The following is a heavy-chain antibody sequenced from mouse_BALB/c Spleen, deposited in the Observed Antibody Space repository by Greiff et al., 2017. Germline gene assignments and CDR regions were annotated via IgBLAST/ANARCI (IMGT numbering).Heavy chain of an antibody. CDR3: ARDDGYYEGVWMDY. Sequence: VQLQQSGAELARPGASVKLSCKASGYTFTSYWMQWVKQRPGQGLEWIGAIYPGDGDTRYTQKFKGKATLTADKSSSTAYMQLSSLASEDSAVYYCARDDGYYEGVWMDYWGQGTSVTVSS. D-gene: IGHD2-3*01. J-gene: IGHJ4*01. CDR2: IYPGDGDT. CDR1: GYTFTSYW. V-gene: IGHV1-87*01.